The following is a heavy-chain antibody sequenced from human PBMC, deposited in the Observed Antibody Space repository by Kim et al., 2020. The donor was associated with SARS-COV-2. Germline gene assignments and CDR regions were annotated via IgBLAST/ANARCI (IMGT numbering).Heavy chain of an antibody. Sequence: ASVKVSCKASGYTFTSYDINWVRQATGQGLEWMGWMNPNSGNTGYAQKFQGRVTMTRNTSISTAYMELSSLRSEDTAVYYCARGLDCSGGSCYSSGAFDIWGQGTMVTVSS. CDR2: MNPNSGNT. V-gene: IGHV1-8*01. CDR3: ARGLDCSGGSCYSSGAFDI. J-gene: IGHJ3*02. D-gene: IGHD2-15*01. CDR1: GYTFTSYD.